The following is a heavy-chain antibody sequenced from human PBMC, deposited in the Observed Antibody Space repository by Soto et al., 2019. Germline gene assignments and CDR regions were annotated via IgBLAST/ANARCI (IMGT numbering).Heavy chain of an antibody. CDR2: ISSRGSPI. CDR1: RFSFSDYD. Sequence: VVTLRRSCAACRFSFSDYDMSWSSHSPWQGLGGVSFISSRGSPIYYADSVKGRSTISRDNAKNSLYLKTNSLRAEDTAVYYCASTRRLGDNTNWFEPLGQGTLVTV. CDR3: ASTRRLGDNTNWFEP. D-gene: IGHD2-21*02. V-gene: IGHV3-11*01. J-gene: IGHJ5*02.